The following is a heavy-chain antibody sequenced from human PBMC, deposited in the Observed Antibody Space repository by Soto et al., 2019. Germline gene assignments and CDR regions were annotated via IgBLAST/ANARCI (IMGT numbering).Heavy chain of an antibody. Sequence: PSETLSLTCTVSGGSVSSGCYYWSWIRQPPGKGLEWIAYIYYNGNTNYNPSLKSRVTISVDTSKNQFTLKQSSVTAAETAVYYCAREEGVRPAHWGQGTLVTVSS. J-gene: IGHJ4*02. D-gene: IGHD2-2*01. V-gene: IGHV4-61*01. CDR1: GGSVSSGCYY. CDR3: AREEGVRPAH. CDR2: IYYNGNT.